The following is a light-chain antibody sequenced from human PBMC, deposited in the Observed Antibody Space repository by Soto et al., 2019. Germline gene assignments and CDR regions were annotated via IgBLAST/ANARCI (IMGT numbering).Light chain of an antibody. CDR1: TSDVGDYNY. Sequence: QSVLTQPRSVSGSPGQSVTISCTGTTSDVGDYNYVSWYQRRPGKAPKLMMYEVRNRPSGVSNRFSGSKSGNTASLTISGLQAEDEADYYCTSYTTSSTLYVFGTGTKVTVL. V-gene: IGLV2-14*01. CDR2: EVR. CDR3: TSYTTSSTLYV. J-gene: IGLJ1*01.